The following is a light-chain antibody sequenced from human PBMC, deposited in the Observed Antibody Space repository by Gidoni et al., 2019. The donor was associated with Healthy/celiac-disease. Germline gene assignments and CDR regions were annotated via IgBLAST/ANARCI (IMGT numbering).Light chain of an antibody. V-gene: IGKV1-5*01. CDR2: DAS. Sequence: DIQMTSSPSTLPASVGDSVTITCRASQSISSWLAWYQQKPGKAPKLLIYDASSLESGVPSRFVGSGSGTEFTPTISSLQRDDFATYYCQQYNSYWTFGQGTKVEIK. J-gene: IGKJ1*01. CDR3: QQYNSYWT. CDR1: QSISSW.